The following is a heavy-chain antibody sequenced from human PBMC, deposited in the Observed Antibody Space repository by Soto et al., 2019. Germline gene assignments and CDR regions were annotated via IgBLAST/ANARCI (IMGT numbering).Heavy chain of an antibody. V-gene: IGHV3-23*01. CDR2: ISGSGGST. D-gene: IGHD4-17*01. CDR3: AKGGVKTYRDSDYGDYPYYYYYGMDV. Sequence: GGSLRLSCAASGFTFSSYAMSWVRQAPGKGLEWVSAISGSGGSTYYADSVKGRFTISRDNSKNTLYLQMNSLRAEDTAVYYCAKGGVKTYRDSDYGDYPYYYYYGMDVWGQGTTVTVSS. J-gene: IGHJ6*02. CDR1: GFTFSSYA.